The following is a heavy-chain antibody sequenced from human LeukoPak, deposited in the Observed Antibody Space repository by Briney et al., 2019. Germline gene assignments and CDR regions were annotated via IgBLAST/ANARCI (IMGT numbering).Heavy chain of an antibody. V-gene: IGHV3-30-3*01. D-gene: IGHD2-15*01. CDR3: ARGLRVVVAATDFGYYFDY. J-gene: IGHJ4*02. CDR1: GFTFSSYA. CDR2: ISYDGSNK. Sequence: GRSLRLSCAASGFTFSSYAMHWVRQAPGKGLEWVAVISYDGSNKYYADSVKGRFTISRDNSKNTLYLQMNSLRAEDTAVYYCARGLRVVVAATDFGYYFDYWGQGTLVTVSS.